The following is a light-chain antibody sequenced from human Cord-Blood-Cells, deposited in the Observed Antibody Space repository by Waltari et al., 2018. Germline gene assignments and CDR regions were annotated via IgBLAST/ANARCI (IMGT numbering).Light chain of an antibody. CDR2: GNS. CDR3: QSYDSSLRGV. Sequence: QSVLTQPPSVSGAPGQRVTIPCPGSSSTIGAGYDVHWYQQLPGTAPKLLIYGNSNRPSGVPDRFSGSKSGTSASLAITGLQAEDEADYYCQSYDSSLRGVFGTGTKVTVL. V-gene: IGLV1-40*01. CDR1: SSTIGAGYD. J-gene: IGLJ1*01.